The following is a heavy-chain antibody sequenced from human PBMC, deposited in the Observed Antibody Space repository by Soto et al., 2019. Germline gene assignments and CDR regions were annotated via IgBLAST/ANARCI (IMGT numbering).Heavy chain of an antibody. CDR2: IKQEGSEK. J-gene: IGHJ4*02. V-gene: IGHV3-7*01. CDR1: GFTFSSLW. CDR3: ARVGAAAGTVTYGY. D-gene: IGHD6-13*01. Sequence: PASGFTFSSLWMIWVRQGPGRGLVGVANIKQEGSEKYYVDSVKGRFTISRDNAKNSLYLQMNSLRAEDTAVYYCARVGAAAGTVTYGYWGQGTLVTVSS.